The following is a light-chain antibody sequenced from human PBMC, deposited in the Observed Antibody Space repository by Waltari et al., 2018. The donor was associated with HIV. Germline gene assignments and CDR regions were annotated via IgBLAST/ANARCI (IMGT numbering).Light chain of an antibody. CDR1: QSTSNY. V-gene: IGKV3-11*01. J-gene: IGKJ5*01. Sequence: EIVLTQSPATLSLSPGERATLSCRASQSTSNYLAWYQQRPGQAPRLGIFDTSNRATGIPARFSGSGSGTDFTLTISSLEPEDFALYYCQQRSTWPITFGQGTRLDI. CDR3: QQRSTWPIT. CDR2: DTS.